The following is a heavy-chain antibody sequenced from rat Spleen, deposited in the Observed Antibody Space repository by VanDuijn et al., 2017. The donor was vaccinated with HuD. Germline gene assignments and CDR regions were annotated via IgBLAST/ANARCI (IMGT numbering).Heavy chain of an antibody. D-gene: IGHD1-11*01. V-gene: IGHV2-45*01. CDR1: GFSLTSYN. CDR2: MWISGSE. CDR3: ARGAYGGYSEWFDY. J-gene: IGHJ2*01. Sequence: QVQLKESGPGLVQPSETLSLTCTVSGFSLTSYNVHWVRQPPGKGLEWMGVMWISGSEDDNSVLKSRQSISRDTSKNQVFLKMNRLQSEDTTTYYCARGAYGGYSEWFDYWGQGVMVTVSS.